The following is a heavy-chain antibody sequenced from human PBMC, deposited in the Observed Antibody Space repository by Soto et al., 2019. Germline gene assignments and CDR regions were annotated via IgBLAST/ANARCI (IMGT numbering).Heavy chain of an antibody. V-gene: IGHV3-30-3*01. D-gene: IGHD2-2*01. J-gene: IGHJ6*02. CDR1: GFTFSSYA. CDR3: ARVLDIVVVPAAMGDYYYGMDV. Sequence: QVQLVESGGGVVQPGRSLRLSCAASGFTFSSYAMHWVRQAPGKGLEWVAVISYEGSNKYYADSVKGRFTISRDNSKNTLYLQMNSLRAEDTAVYYCARVLDIVVVPAAMGDYYYGMDVWGQGTTVTVSS. CDR2: ISYEGSNK.